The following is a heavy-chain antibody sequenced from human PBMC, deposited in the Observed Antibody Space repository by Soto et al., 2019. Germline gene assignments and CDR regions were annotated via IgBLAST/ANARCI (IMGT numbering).Heavy chain of an antibody. Sequence: QVQLQESGPGLVKPSQTLSLTCTVSGGSLSSAGYYWSWVRQHPGKGLEWIGDIYSGNTYYNPSLRSRLTISLDPSKNQFSLRLSSVTAADTAVYYCARGTGAAVRPVYFDYWGQGTLVTVSS. CDR1: GGSLSSAGYY. CDR3: ARGTGAAVRPVYFDY. D-gene: IGHD6-13*01. CDR2: IYSGNT. J-gene: IGHJ4*02. V-gene: IGHV4-31*03.